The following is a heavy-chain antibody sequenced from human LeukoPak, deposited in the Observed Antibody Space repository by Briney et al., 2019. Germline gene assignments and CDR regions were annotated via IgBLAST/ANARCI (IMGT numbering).Heavy chain of an antibody. CDR3: TRGGDLVVVAATSADNGMDV. Sequence: ASVKVSCTASGYNFLTYAITWVRQAPGQGLEWVGRISTYNGDTDSARKFHGRVTMTTDTSTSTAYMELRSLRSDDTAVYYCTRGGDLVVVAATSADNGMDVWGQGTTVIVSS. CDR1: GYNFLTYA. D-gene: IGHD2-2*01. CDR2: ISTYNGDT. V-gene: IGHV1-18*01. J-gene: IGHJ6*02.